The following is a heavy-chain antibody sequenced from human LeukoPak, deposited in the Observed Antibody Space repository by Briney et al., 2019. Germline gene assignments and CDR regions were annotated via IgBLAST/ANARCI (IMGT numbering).Heavy chain of an antibody. CDR1: GFTFDTYG. Sequence: GGSLRLSCAASGFTFDTYGMNWVRPAPGKGLEWVSFISGGSNTIYYADSVKGRFTISRDNAKNSLYLQMNSLRVEDTAVYYCARDRMGGSFDFWGQGTLVTVSS. V-gene: IGHV3-48*01. CDR2: ISGGSNTI. D-gene: IGHD2-15*01. CDR3: ARDRMGGSFDF. J-gene: IGHJ4*02.